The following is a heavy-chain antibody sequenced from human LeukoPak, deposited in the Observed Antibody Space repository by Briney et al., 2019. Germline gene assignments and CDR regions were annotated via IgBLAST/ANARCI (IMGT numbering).Heavy chain of an antibody. CDR1: GFTFSSYA. Sequence: GGSLRLSCAASGFTFSSYAMSWVRQAPGKGLEWVSAISGSGGSTYYADSVKGRFTISRDNSKNTLYLQMNSLRAEDTAVYYCAKTRDIVVVVAVFDYWGQGTLVTVSS. J-gene: IGHJ4*02. CDR2: ISGSGGST. CDR3: AKTRDIVVVVAVFDY. D-gene: IGHD2-15*01. V-gene: IGHV3-23*01.